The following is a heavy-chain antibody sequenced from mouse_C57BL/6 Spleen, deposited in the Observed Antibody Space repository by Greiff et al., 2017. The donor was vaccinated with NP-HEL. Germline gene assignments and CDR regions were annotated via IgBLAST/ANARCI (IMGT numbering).Heavy chain of an antibody. V-gene: IGHV1-80*01. Sequence: VQLQESGAELVKPGASVKISCKASGYAFSSYWMNWVKQRPGKGLEWIGQIYPGDGDTNYNGKFKGKATLTADKSSSTAYMQLSSLTSEDSAVYFCAREGVYYYGSSFDYWGQGTTLTVSS. CDR3: AREGVYYYGSSFDY. CDR1: GYAFSSYW. J-gene: IGHJ2*01. D-gene: IGHD1-1*01. CDR2: IYPGDGDT.